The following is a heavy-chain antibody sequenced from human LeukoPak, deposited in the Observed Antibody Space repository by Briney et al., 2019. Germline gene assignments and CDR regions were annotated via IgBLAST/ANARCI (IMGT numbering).Heavy chain of an antibody. V-gene: IGHV4-39*01. CDR3: ASQGGEFEESNNWFDP. Sequence: PSETLSLTCTVSGGSISSSSYYWGWIRQPPGKGLEWIGSIYYSGSTYYNPSLKSRVTISVDTSKNQFSLKLSSVTAADTAVYYCASQGGEFEESNNWFDPWGQGTLVTVSS. CDR2: IYYSGST. J-gene: IGHJ5*02. D-gene: IGHD3-10*01. CDR1: GGSISSSSYY.